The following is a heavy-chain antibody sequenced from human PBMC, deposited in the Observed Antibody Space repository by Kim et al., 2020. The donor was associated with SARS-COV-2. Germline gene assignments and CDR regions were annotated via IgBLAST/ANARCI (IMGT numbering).Heavy chain of an antibody. D-gene: IGHD5-18*01. V-gene: IGHV1-69*01. J-gene: IGHJ4*02. CDR3: ASSGYSYGDY. CDR2: A. Sequence: ANYAQNFQGRVTITADESTSTAYMELSSLSSEDTAVYYCASSGYSYGDYWGQGTLVTVSS.